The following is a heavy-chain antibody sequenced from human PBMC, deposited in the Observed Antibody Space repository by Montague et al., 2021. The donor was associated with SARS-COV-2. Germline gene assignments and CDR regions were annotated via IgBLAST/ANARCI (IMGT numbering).Heavy chain of an antibody. CDR2: IYNSGGG. Sequence: SETLSLTCTVSGGSTNNFYWYWIRLPPGKGLEWVGYIYNSGGGGSYHYLKRRVTISIDTSTNQLSLTLTSVTATDAGVYSCARTSLTSARCRFDPWGQGTLVTVSS. CDR3: ARTSLTSARCRFDP. CDR1: GGSTNNFY. V-gene: IGHV4-59*01. D-gene: IGHD3-16*02. J-gene: IGHJ5*02.